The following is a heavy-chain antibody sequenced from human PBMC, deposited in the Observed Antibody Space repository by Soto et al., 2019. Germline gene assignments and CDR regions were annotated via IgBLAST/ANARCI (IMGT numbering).Heavy chain of an antibody. D-gene: IGHD3-10*01. Sequence: QVQLVQSGAEVKRPGSSVKVSCKASGGTFSSYAISWVRQAPGQGLEWMGGIIPIFGTANYAQKFQGRVTITADKSTSTAYMELSSLRSEDTAVYYCAEQDGSGSYYKSRGNRFDPWDQGTLVTVSS. CDR2: IIPIFGTA. V-gene: IGHV1-69*06. CDR3: AEQDGSGSYYKSRGNRFDP. CDR1: GGTFSSYA. J-gene: IGHJ5*02.